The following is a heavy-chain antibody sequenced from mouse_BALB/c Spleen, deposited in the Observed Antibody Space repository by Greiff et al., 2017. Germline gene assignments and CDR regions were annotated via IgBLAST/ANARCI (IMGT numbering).Heavy chain of an antibody. CDR2: IYPGNSDT. J-gene: IGHJ3*01. CDR3: TRDGYYRYDEGAWFAY. D-gene: IGHD2-14*01. V-gene: IGHV1-5*01. CDR1: GYTFTSYW. Sequence: EVQLVESGTVLARPGASVKMSCKASGYTFTSYWMHWVKQRPGQGLEWIGAIYPGNSDTSYNQKFKGKAKLAAVTSTSTAYMELSSLTNEDSAVYYCTRDGYYRYDEGAWFAYWGQGTLVTVSA.